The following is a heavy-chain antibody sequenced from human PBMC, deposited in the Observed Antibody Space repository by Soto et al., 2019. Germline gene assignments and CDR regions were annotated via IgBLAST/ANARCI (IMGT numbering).Heavy chain of an antibody. V-gene: IGHV1-69*06. Sequence: QVQLVQSGAEVKKPGSSVKVSCKASAVSFSSNALTWVLQAPGQGLEWMGGIIPYFHTANYAQKFQGRVTITADKATSTAYMELTSLRSEDMAVYYCARLNGPYGGTSRGVFDIWGQGTMVTVSS. J-gene: IGHJ3*02. CDR3: ARLNGPYGGTSRGVFDI. CDR2: IIPYFHTA. CDR1: AVSFSSNA. D-gene: IGHD4-17*01.